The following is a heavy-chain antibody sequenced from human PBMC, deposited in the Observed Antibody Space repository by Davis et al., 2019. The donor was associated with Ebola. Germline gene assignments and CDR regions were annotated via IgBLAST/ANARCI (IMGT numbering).Heavy chain of an antibody. CDR2: IRYDGSNK. CDR1: GFTFSSYG. D-gene: IGHD3-22*01. V-gene: IGHV3-30*02. Sequence: GESLKISCAASGFTFSSYGMHWVRQAPGKGLEWVAFIRYDGSNKYYADSVKGRFTISRDNSKNTLYLQMNSLRAEDTAVYYCARAGITMIVAYYFDYWGQGTLVTVSS. CDR3: ARAGITMIVAYYFDY. J-gene: IGHJ4*02.